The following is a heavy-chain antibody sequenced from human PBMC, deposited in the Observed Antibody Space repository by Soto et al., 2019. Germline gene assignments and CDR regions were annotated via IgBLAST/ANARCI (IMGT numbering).Heavy chain of an antibody. J-gene: IGHJ4*02. Sequence: PSETLSLTCAVYGGSFSGYYWSWIRQPPGKGLEWIGEINHSGSTNYNPSLKSRVTISVDTSKNQFSLKLSSVTAADTAVYYCARVGTYYDFWSRYYGRNFDYWGQGPLVTVSS. CDR1: GGSFSGYY. CDR2: INHSGST. D-gene: IGHD3-3*01. CDR3: ARVGTYYDFWSRYYGRNFDY. V-gene: IGHV4-34*01.